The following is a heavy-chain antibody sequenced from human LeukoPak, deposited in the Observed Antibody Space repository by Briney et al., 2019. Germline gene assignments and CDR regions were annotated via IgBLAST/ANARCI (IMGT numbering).Heavy chain of an antibody. V-gene: IGHV5-51*01. CDR3: ARQCCGSYYPMDV. CDR1: GYTFTTYW. D-gene: IGHD1-26*01. J-gene: IGHJ6*03. Sequence: GESLKISCQGSGYTFTTYWIAWVRQMPGQGLEWMGVIFPRDSDTRYSPSFQGQVTFSADVSTNTAYLQWSSLKASDTAIYYCARQCCGSYYPMDVWGKGTTVTVSS. CDR2: IFPRDSDT.